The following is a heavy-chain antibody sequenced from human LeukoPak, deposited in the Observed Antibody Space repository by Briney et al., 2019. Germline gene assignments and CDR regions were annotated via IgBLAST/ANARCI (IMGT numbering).Heavy chain of an antibody. CDR3: ARELGGLAFDY. CDR2: MNPNSGNT. D-gene: IGHD3-10*01. CDR1: GYTFTSYD. J-gene: IGHJ4*02. Sequence: ASVKVSCKASGYTFTSYDINWVRQATGQGLEWMGWMNPNSGNTGYAQKFQGRVTMTTDTSTSTAYMELRSLRSDDTAVYYCARELGGLAFDYWGQGTLVTVSS. V-gene: IGHV1-8*01.